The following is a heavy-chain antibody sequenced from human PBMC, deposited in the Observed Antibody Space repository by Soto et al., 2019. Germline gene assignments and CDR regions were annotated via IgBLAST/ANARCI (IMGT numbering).Heavy chain of an antibody. J-gene: IGHJ4*02. V-gene: IGHV1-69*13. D-gene: IGHD4-4*01. Sequence: SVKVSGKASGGTFSSYAISWVRQAPGQGLEWMGGIIPIFGTATYGQKFQGRVTITADDCTSTAYLELSSLRSDDTGVYYCARSTFTCSVTSALPLFDYWGQGTLGTVSS. CDR2: IIPIFGTA. CDR3: ARSTFTCSVTSALPLFDY. CDR1: GGTFSSYA.